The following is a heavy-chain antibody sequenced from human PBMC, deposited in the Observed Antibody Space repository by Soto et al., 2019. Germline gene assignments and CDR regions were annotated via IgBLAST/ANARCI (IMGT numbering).Heavy chain of an antibody. V-gene: IGHV1-69*01. J-gene: IGHJ6*02. CDR1: GGTFSSYA. CDR2: IMRISDTT. CDR3: ARSQGSSTSLEIYYYYYYGMEV. Sequence: QVQLVQSGAEVKKPGSSVKVSCKASGGTFSSYAISWVRQAPGQGLEWMGGIMRISDTTNYAQKFQGRVTITADESTSTAYMELSSLRSEDTAVYYCARSQGSSTSLEIYYYYYYGMEVWGQGTTVTVSS. D-gene: IGHD2-2*01.